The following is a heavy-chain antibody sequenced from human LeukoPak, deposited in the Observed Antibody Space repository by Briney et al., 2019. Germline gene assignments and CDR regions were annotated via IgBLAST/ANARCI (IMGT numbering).Heavy chain of an antibody. CDR2: ISGSGGST. V-gene: IGHV3-23*01. CDR1: GFTFSSYA. CDR3: AKVREQWLSTGGYFDL. D-gene: IGHD6-19*01. Sequence: GGSLRLSCAASGFTFSSYAMSWVRQAPGKGLEWVPAISGSGGSTYYADSVKGRFTISRDNSKNTLYLQMNSLRAEDTAVYYCAKVREQWLSTGGYFDLWGRGTLATVSS. J-gene: IGHJ2*01.